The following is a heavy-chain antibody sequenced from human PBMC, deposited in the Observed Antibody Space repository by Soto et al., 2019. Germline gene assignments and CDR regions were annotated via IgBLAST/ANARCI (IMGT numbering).Heavy chain of an antibody. D-gene: IGHD6-19*01. V-gene: IGHV4-34*01. CDR1: GGSFSGYY. Sequence: SETLSLTCAVYGGSFSGYYWSWIRQPPGKGLEWIGEINHSGSTNYNPSLKSRVTISVDTSKNQFSLKLSSVTAADTAVYYCARAAHSSGWYYYFDYWGQGTLVTVSS. CDR2: INHSGST. J-gene: IGHJ4*02. CDR3: ARAAHSSGWYYYFDY.